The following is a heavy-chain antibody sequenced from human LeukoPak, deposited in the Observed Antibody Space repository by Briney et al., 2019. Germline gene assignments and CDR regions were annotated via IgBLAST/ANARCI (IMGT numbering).Heavy chain of an antibody. Sequence: PGGSLRLSCATSGFTFSSYVMHWVRQAPGKGLEWVAFIRYDGSNKYYADSVKGRFTISRDNSKNTLYLQMNSLRAEDTAVYYCAKEGYYGSGSYPDHWGQGTLVTVSS. D-gene: IGHD3-10*01. J-gene: IGHJ4*02. CDR3: AKEGYYGSGSYPDH. CDR2: IRYDGSNK. CDR1: GFTFSSYV. V-gene: IGHV3-30*02.